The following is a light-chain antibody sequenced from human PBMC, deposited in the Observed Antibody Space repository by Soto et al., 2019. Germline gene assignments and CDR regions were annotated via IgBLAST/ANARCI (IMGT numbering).Light chain of an antibody. Sequence: DIVMTQSPDSLAVSLGERATINCKSSQSVLYSSNNKNYLAWYQQKPGQPPKLLIYWASTRESGVTDRFSGSGSGTDFTLTISSLQAEDVAVYYCQQYYSTPPTFCQGTKVEIK. J-gene: IGKJ1*01. CDR2: WAS. CDR3: QQYYSTPPT. CDR1: QSVLYSSNNKNY. V-gene: IGKV4-1*01.